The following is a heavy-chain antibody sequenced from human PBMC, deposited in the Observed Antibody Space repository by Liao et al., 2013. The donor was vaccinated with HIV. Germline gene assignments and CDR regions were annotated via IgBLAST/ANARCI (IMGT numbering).Heavy chain of an antibody. J-gene: IGHJ3*02. D-gene: IGHD3-22*01. V-gene: IGHV4-59*12. Sequence: QVHLQESGPGLVKSSETLSLTCSVSADSMSRYYWSWIRQSPGKGMEYIGYMYYAGSTDYNPSLKSRVTISVDTSEEEFYLKLRSVTAADTAVYYCARDRYYYDISGYYAFDIWGQGTMVTVSS. CDR1: ADSMSRYY. CDR2: MYYAGST. CDR3: ARDRYYYDISGYYAFDI.